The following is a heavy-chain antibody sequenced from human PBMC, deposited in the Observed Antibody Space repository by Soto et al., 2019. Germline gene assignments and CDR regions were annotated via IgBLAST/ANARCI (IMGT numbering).Heavy chain of an antibody. J-gene: IGHJ6*02. CDR3: AKGVRSYYYYGMDV. CDR1: GFTFSSYA. Sequence: GGSLRLSCAASGFTFSSYAMTWVRQAPGKGLEWVSGISGSGGSTYYADSVKGRFTISRDNSKNTMYLQMNSLRAEDTAVYYCAKGVRSYYYYGMDVWGQGTTVTV. V-gene: IGHV3-23*01. D-gene: IGHD3-22*01. CDR2: ISGSGGST.